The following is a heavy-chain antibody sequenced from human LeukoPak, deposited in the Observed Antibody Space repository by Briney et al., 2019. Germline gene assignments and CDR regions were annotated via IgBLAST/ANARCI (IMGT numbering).Heavy chain of an antibody. Sequence: GGSLRLSCAVSGFSLTDYSMNWIRQAPGKGLEWVSSIGTRSRHIYYAESVKGRFTISRDSATNSVYLQMNSLGVEDTGVYYCAPRGAHGYWGQGTLVTVSS. J-gene: IGHJ4*02. D-gene: IGHD4/OR15-4a*01. CDR1: GFSLTDYS. CDR3: APRGAHGY. CDR2: IGTRSRHI. V-gene: IGHV3-21*01.